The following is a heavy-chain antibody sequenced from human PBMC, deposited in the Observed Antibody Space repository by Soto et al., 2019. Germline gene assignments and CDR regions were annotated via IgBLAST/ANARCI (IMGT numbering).Heavy chain of an antibody. CDR1: GYTFTSYD. Sequence: QVQLVQSGAEVKKPGASVKVSCKASGYTFTSYDINWVRQATGQGLEWRGWRNRNSGNTGYAQKFQGRVTMTRNTSISTAYMKLSSLRSEDTAVYYCARDRERYYLTIDVDYWGQGTLVTVSS. J-gene: IGHJ4*02. CDR3: ARDRERYYLTIDVDY. CDR2: RNRNSGNT. D-gene: IGHD3-22*01. V-gene: IGHV1-8*02.